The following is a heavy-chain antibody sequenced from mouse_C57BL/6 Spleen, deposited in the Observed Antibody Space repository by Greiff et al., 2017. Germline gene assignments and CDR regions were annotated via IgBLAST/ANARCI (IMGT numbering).Heavy chain of an antibody. J-gene: IGHJ3*01. CDR1: GFTFSSYA. D-gene: IGHD2-1*01. CDR3: ARDSTVFAY. Sequence: EVKLVESGGGLVKPGGSLKLSCAASGFTFSSYAMSWVRQTPEKRLEWVATISDGGSYTYYPDNVKGRFTISRDNAKNNLYLQMSHLKSEDTAMYYCARDSTVFAYWGQGTLVTVSA. V-gene: IGHV5-4*01. CDR2: ISDGGSYT.